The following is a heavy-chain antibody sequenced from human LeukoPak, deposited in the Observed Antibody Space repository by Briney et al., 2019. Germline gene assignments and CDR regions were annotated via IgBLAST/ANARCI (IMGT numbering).Heavy chain of an antibody. J-gene: IGHJ4*02. CDR3: ARGSGVSGIAVAGTGEDY. Sequence: GGSLRLSCAASGFTFSSYSMNWVRQAPGKGLEWVSSISSSSSYIYYADSVKGRFTISRDNAKNSLYLQMNSLRAEDTAVYYCARGSGVSGIAVAGTGEDYWGQGTLVTVSS. V-gene: IGHV3-21*01. CDR1: GFTFSSYS. CDR2: ISSSSSYI. D-gene: IGHD6-19*01.